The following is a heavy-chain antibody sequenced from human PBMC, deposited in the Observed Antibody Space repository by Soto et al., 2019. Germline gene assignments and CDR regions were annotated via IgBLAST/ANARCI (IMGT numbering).Heavy chain of an antibody. CDR2: IWYDGSYK. CDR1: GFTFSNYG. V-gene: IGHV3-33*01. CDR3: ARDPHKTSVTTSIDH. J-gene: IGHJ4*02. Sequence: GSLRLSCAASGFTFSNYGMHWVRQAPGKGLEWVAVIWYDGSYKYYEDSVKGRFTISRDNSKNTLYLQMNSLRVEDTAVYYCARDPHKTSVTTSIDHWGQGTQVTVSS. D-gene: IGHD4-17*01.